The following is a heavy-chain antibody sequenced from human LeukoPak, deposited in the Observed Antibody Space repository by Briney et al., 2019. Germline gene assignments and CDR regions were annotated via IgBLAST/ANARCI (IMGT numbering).Heavy chain of an antibody. CDR3: AAGVRIASRSPFGD. CDR1: GGTFSSYV. CDR2: SIPIFGIA. J-gene: IGHJ4*02. Sequence: LVKVSCKSSGGTFSSYVISWVRPAPGQGLEWMGRSIPIFGIANYAQKFQGRVTITADKSTSTAYMELSSLRSEDTAVYYCAAGVRIASRSPFGDWGQGTLVTVSS. D-gene: IGHD6-6*01. V-gene: IGHV1-69*04.